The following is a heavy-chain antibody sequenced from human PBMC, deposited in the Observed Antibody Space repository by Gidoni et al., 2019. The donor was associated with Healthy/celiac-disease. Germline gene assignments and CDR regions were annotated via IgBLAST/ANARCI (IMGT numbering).Heavy chain of an antibody. CDR3: ARAPGSWNDWYFDL. J-gene: IGHJ2*01. CDR2: ISSSSSYI. V-gene: IGHV3-21*01. D-gene: IGHD6-13*01. CDR1: GFTFSSDS. Sequence: EVQLVESGGGLVKPGGSLRLSCAASGFTFSSDSMNWGRQAPGKGLEWVSSISSSSSYIYYADSVKGRVTISRDNAKNSLYLQMNSLRAEDTAVYYCARAPGSWNDWYFDLWGRGTLVTVSS.